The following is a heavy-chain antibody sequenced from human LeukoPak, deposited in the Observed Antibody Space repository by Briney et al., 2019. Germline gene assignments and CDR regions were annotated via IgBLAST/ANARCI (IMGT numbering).Heavy chain of an antibody. J-gene: IGHJ6*03. CDR3: AKSAGHCSNGLCHTDYYMDV. CDR1: GGTFSSYA. V-gene: IGHV1-69*06. Sequence: ASVRVSCKASGGTFSSYAISWVRQAPGQGLEWMGGIIPIFGTANYAQKFQGRVTITADKSTSTAYMELSSLRPDDTAVYYCAKSAGHCSNGLCHTDYYMDVWGKGTTVTASS. D-gene: IGHD2-8*01. CDR2: IIPIFGTA.